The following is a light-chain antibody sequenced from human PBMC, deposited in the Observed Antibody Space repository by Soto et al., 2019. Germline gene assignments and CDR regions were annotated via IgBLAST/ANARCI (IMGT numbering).Light chain of an antibody. CDR3: QQYNSYSWT. J-gene: IGKJ1*01. V-gene: IGKV1-5*01. CDR2: DAS. CDR1: QSISSW. Sequence: DIPMTQSPSTLSASVGDRVSITCRASQSISSWLAWYQQKPGKPPKLLIYDASSLEGGVPSRFSGSGSETEFSLTITGLQPDDFATYYCQQYNSYSWTFGQGTKVEIK.